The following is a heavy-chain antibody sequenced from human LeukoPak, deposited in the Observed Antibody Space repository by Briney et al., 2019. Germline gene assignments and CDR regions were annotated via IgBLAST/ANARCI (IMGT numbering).Heavy chain of an antibody. J-gene: IGHJ3*02. CDR1: GGAFSGYY. Sequence: SGTLCLSCAAYGGAFSGYYWSWIRQPPGKGLEWVWEINNSGSTNYNPSLKSRVTISVDTSKSQVSLKLSSVTAADTAVYYCARERYYDSSVSPPPDAFDIWGQGTMVTVSS. CDR2: INNSGST. CDR3: ARERYYDSSVSPPPDAFDI. D-gene: IGHD3-22*01. V-gene: IGHV4-34*01.